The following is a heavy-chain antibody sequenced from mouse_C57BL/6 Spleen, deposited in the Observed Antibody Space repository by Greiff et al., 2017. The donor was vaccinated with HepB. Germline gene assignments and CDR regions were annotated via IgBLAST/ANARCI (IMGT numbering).Heavy chain of an antibody. D-gene: IGHD2-2*01. J-gene: IGHJ3*01. Sequence: QVQLQKSGPGLVQPSQSLSITCTVSGFSLTSYGVHWVRQSPGKGLEWLGVIWSGGSTDYNAAFISRLSISKDNSKSQVFFKMNSLQADDTAIYYCARGYGYDVGFAYWGQGTLVTVSA. CDR3: ARGYGYDVGFAY. V-gene: IGHV2-2*01. CDR2: IWSGGST. CDR1: GFSLTSYG.